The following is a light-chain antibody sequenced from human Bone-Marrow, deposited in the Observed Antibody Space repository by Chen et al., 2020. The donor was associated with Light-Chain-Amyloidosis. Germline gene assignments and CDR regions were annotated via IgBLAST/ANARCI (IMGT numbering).Light chain of an antibody. CDR3: QAADSSGTYEVI. J-gene: IGLJ2*01. CDR2: RDT. CDR1: DLPTKY. V-gene: IGLV3-25*03. Sequence: SYELTQPPSVSVSPGQTARITCSGDDLPTKYAYWYQQKPGQAPVLVIHRDTERPSGIPERFSDASSGTTATLTSSGVQAEDEADYHCQAADSSGTYEVIFGGGTKLSVL.